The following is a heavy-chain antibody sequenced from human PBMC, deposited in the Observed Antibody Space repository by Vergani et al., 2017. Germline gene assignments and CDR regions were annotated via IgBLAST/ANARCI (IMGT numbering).Heavy chain of an antibody. J-gene: IGHJ5*02. CDR1: GYSFTSYW. D-gene: IGHD5-18*01. Sequence: EVQLVQSGAEVKKPGESLKISCKGSGYSFTSYWIGWVRQMPGKGLEWMGIIYPGDSDTRYSPSFQGPVTISADKSISTAYLPWSSLKSSDTAMYYCARSGVYSYGPDSNWFDPWGQGTLVTVSS. CDR2: IYPGDSDT. V-gene: IGHV5-51*03. CDR3: ARSGVYSYGPDSNWFDP.